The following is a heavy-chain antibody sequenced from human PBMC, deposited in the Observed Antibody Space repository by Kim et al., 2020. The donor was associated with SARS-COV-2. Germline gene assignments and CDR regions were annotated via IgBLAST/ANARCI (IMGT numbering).Heavy chain of an antibody. Sequence: GGSLRLSCAASGFTFSSYWMSWVRQAPGKGLEWVANIKQDGSEKYYVDSVKGRFTISRDNAKNSLYLQMNSLRAEDTAVYYCARDQGYMVRGLAPYYYYGMDVWGQGTTVTVSS. V-gene: IGHV3-7*01. CDR2: IKQDGSEK. J-gene: IGHJ6*02. CDR1: GFTFSSYW. CDR3: ARDQGYMVRGLAPYYYYGMDV. D-gene: IGHD3-10*01.